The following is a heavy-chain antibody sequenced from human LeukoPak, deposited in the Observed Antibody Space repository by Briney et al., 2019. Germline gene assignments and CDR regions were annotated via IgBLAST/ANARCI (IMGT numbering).Heavy chain of an antibody. V-gene: IGHV3-23*01. Sequence: PGGSLRLSCAASGFTFSSYAMSWVRQAPGKGLEWVSAISGSGGSTYHADSVKGRFTISRDNSKNTLYLQMNSLRAEDTAVYYCAKGSGRYYDSSGAHYDYWGQGTLVTVSS. CDR2: ISGSGGST. CDR3: AKGSGRYYDSSGAHYDY. D-gene: IGHD3-22*01. J-gene: IGHJ4*02. CDR1: GFTFSSYA.